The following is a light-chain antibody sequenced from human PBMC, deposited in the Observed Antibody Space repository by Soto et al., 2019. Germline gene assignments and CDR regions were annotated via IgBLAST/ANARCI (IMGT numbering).Light chain of an antibody. CDR3: QQRSNWPIT. J-gene: IGKJ5*01. Sequence: AIQMTQAPSSLSASVGDIVTITWRASQGIRNDLDWFQQKPGKAPKLLIYAASNLQSGVPARFSGSGSGTVFTLTINNLEPEDFAVYYCQQRSNWPITFGQGTRLEIK. V-gene: IGKV1-6*01. CDR1: QGIRND. CDR2: AAS.